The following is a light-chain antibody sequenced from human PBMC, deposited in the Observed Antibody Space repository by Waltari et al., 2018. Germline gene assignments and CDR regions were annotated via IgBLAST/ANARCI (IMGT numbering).Light chain of an antibody. V-gene: IGKV3-15*01. J-gene: IGKJ4*01. CDR2: GAS. CDR3: QQYHDWPPVT. Sequence: TMMTQSPATLSVSPGERVPLSCRASQSVYSNLAWYQQKPGQAPRLLIYGASTRATGIPVRFSGSGSGTEFTLTISSLQSEDFAIYFCQQYHDWPPVTFGGGTKVEIK. CDR1: QSVYSN.